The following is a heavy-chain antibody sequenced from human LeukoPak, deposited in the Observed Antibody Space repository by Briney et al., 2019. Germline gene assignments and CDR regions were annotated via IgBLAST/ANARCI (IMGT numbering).Heavy chain of an antibody. CDR3: AKDRVEGKQWLAQFDS. Sequence: GRSLRLSCAASGFXFSSYAMYWVRQAPGKGLEWVAVISYDGSNKYYGDSVKGRFTISRDNSKSTLYLQTNTLRVEDAAVYYCAKDRVEGKQWLAQFDSWGQGTLVTVSS. V-gene: IGHV3-30*18. D-gene: IGHD6-19*01. CDR1: GFXFSSYA. CDR2: ISYDGSNK. J-gene: IGHJ4*02.